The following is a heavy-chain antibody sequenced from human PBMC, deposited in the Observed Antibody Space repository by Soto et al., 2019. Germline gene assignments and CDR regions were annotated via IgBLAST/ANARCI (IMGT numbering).Heavy chain of an antibody. CDR2: ISAYNGNT. Sequence: GASVKVSCKASGYTFINYGISWVRQAPGQGLEWMGWISAYNGNTNYAQNLQGRVTMTTDTSTSTAYMELRSLRSDDTAVYYCARDFIVADRGYNWFDPWGQGTLVTVSS. D-gene: IGHD6-13*01. CDR3: ARDFIVADRGYNWFDP. V-gene: IGHV1-18*01. J-gene: IGHJ5*02. CDR1: GYTFINYG.